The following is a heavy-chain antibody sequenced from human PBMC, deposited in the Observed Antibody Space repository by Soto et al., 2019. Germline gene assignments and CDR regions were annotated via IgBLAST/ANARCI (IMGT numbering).Heavy chain of an antibody. J-gene: IGHJ4*02. D-gene: IGHD3-10*01. CDR1: GGSFRNYY. Sequence: SETLSLTCGVYGGSFRNYYWIWVRRPPGKDLEWIGEVNHSGEATYIPSLQSRITISLDTSKIQFSLNLTSVTAADTAFYYCTRVPMMYYGAGTYGYFDSWGQGTLVTVSS. V-gene: IGHV4-34*01. CDR2: VNHSGEA. CDR3: TRVPMMYYGAGTYGYFDS.